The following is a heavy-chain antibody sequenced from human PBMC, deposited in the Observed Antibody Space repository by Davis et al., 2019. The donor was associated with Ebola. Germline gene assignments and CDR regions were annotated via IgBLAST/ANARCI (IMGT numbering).Heavy chain of an antibody. Sequence: MPSETLSLTCAVYGGSFSGHYWSWIRQPPGKGLEWIGEINHSGSTNYNPSLKSRVTISVDTSKNQFSLKLSSVTAADTAVYYCARGYSYGSRIFDYWGQGTLVTVSS. CDR1: GGSFSGHY. V-gene: IGHV4-34*01. J-gene: IGHJ4*02. CDR3: ARGYSYGSRIFDY. CDR2: INHSGST. D-gene: IGHD5-18*01.